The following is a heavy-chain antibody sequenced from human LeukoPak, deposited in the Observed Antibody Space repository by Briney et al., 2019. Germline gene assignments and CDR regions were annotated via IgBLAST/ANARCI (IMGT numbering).Heavy chain of an antibody. CDR3: AKLGVVVSFDY. J-gene: IGHJ4*02. Sequence: GGSLRLSCAASGFTFSSYVMHWVRQAPGKGLEWVAVISYDGSNKYYADSVKGRFTISRDNSKNTLYLQMNSLRAEDTAVYYCAKLGVVVSFDYWGQGTLVTVSS. CDR2: ISYDGSNK. D-gene: IGHD2-15*01. CDR1: GFTFSSYV. V-gene: IGHV3-30*18.